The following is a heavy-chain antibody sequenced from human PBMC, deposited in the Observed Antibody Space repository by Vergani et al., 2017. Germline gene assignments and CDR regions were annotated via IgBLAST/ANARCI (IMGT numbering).Heavy chain of an antibody. D-gene: IGHD3-10*01. CDR1: GYTFTSYY. J-gene: IGHJ4*02. CDR3: ARMVLWFGELGPFDY. V-gene: IGHV1-46*01. CDR2: INPSGGST. Sequence: QVQLVQSGAEVKKPGASVKVSCKASGYTFTSYYMHWVRQAPGQGLEWMGIINPSGGSTSYAQKFQGRVTMTRDTSTSTVYMELSSLRSEDTAVYYCARMVLWFGELGPFDYWGQGTLVTVSS.